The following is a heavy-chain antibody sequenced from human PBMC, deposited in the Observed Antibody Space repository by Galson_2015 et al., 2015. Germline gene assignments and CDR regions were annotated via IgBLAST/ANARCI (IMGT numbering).Heavy chain of an antibody. CDR1: GFMFSSYA. Sequence: SLRLSCAASGFMFSSYAMHWVRQGPGRGLEWVAVIWHDGSRKYYADSVKGRFTISRDNSKNTVYLEMSSLRVDDTAMYYCTKDAGCSGVTCPPWFDPWGQGTLVTVSS. D-gene: IGHD2-15*01. CDR2: IWHDGSRK. CDR3: TKDAGCSGVTCPPWFDP. J-gene: IGHJ5*02. V-gene: IGHV3-33*06.